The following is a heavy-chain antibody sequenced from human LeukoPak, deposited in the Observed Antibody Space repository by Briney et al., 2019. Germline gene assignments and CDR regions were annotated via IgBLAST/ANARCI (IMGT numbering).Heavy chain of an antibody. CDR1: GFTFSSYA. Sequence: GGSLRLSCAASGFTFSSYAMSWVRQAPGKGLEWVSAISGSGGSTYYADSVKGRFTISRDNSKNTLYLQMNSLRAEDTAVYYCAKGGAPPKYYYGTDVWGQGTTVTVSS. V-gene: IGHV3-23*01. CDR3: AKGGAPPKYYYGTDV. CDR2: ISGSGGST. J-gene: IGHJ6*02. D-gene: IGHD3-16*01.